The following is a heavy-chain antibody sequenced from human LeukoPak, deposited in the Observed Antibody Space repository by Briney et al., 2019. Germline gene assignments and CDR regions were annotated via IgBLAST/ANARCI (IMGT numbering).Heavy chain of an antibody. CDR2: IYYSGST. CDR1: GGSISSGDYY. J-gene: IGHJ4*02. Sequence: SETLSLTCTVSGGSISSGDYYWSWIRQPPGKGLEWIGYIYYSGSTYYNPSLKSRVTISVDTSKNQFSLKLSSVTAADTAVYYCARHAGRLGSGWYYFDYWGQGTLVTVSS. V-gene: IGHV4-30-4*08. CDR3: ARHAGRLGSGWYYFDY. D-gene: IGHD6-19*01.